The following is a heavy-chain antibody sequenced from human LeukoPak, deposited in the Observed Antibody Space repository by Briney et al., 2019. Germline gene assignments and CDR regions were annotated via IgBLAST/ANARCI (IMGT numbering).Heavy chain of an antibody. D-gene: IGHD3-22*01. Sequence: SETLSLTCAVSGGSLISTTYYWGWIRQPPGKGLEWIGSIYYSGSTYYNPSLKSRVTVSVDMSKNQFSLQLSSVTAADTAVYYCARELYSSGYHDAFDIWGQGTMVTVSS. CDR2: IYYSGST. J-gene: IGHJ3*02. CDR1: GGSLISTTYY. V-gene: IGHV4-39*07. CDR3: ARELYSSGYHDAFDI.